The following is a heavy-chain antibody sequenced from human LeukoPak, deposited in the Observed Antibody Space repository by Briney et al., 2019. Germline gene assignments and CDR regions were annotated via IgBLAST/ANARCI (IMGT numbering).Heavy chain of an antibody. J-gene: IGHJ4*02. Sequence: GGSLRLSCAASGFTVSSNYMNWVRQAPGKGLEWVSVIYSGGSTYYANSVKGRFTISRDNSKNTLYLQMNSLRAEDTAVYYCAREAVARNYFDYWGQGTLVTVSS. CDR2: IYSGGST. CDR3: AREAVARNYFDY. D-gene: IGHD5-12*01. V-gene: IGHV3-53*01. CDR1: GFTVSSNY.